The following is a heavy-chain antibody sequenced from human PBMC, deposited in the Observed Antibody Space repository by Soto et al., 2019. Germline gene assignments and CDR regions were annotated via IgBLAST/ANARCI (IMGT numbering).Heavy chain of an antibody. D-gene: IGHD3-10*01. J-gene: IGHJ6*02. CDR3: ARDQRGGSYGMDV. CDR2: INQDGSEK. V-gene: IGHV3-7*01. CDR1: GFTFTSYW. Sequence: ESLKISCAASGFTFTSYWMSWVRQAPGKGLEWVAIINQDGSEKNSVASVKGRFTISRDNAKTSVYLEMTSLRVEDTAVYYCARDQRGGSYGMDVSGHGTTVT.